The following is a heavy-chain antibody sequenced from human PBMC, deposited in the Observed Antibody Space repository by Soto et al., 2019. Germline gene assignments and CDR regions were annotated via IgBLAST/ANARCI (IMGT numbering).Heavy chain of an antibody. J-gene: IGHJ4*02. Sequence: QITLKESGPTLVKPTQTLTLTCTFSGFSPSTSGVCVGWIRQPPGKALEWRALIYWDDDKRDSPSLKSSLTITKDNYKNPVVLTMNNMDPVDTATYYYAHSPYTSSSYSFDYWGQGKLLTVSS. CDR1: GFSPSTSGVC. CDR3: AHSPYTSSSYSFDY. CDR2: IYWDDDK. V-gene: IGHV2-5*02. D-gene: IGHD6-6*01.